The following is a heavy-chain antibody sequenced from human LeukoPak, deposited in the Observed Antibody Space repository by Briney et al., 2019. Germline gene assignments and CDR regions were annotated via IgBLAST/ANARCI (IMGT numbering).Heavy chain of an antibody. D-gene: IGHD6-13*01. V-gene: IGHV3-11*04. CDR2: ISSSGSTI. Sequence: PGGSLRLSCAGSGFTFSDFAMSWVRQAPGKGLEWVSYISSSGSTIYYADSVKGRFTISRDNAKNSLYLQMNSLRAEDTAVYYCARISSSWSDDAFDIRGQGTMVTVSS. J-gene: IGHJ3*02. CDR3: ARISSSWSDDAFDI. CDR1: GFTFSDFA.